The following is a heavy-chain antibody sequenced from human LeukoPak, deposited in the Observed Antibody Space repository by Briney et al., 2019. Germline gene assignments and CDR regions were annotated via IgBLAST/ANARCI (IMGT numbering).Heavy chain of an antibody. J-gene: IGHJ3*02. CDR2: IYYSGST. V-gene: IGHV4-59*01. CDR1: GGSISSYY. D-gene: IGHD3-22*01. Sequence: PSETLSLTCTVSGGSISSYYWSWIRQPPGKGLEWIGYIYYSGSTNYNPSLKSRVTISVDTSKNQFSLKLSSVTAADTAVYYCARKIGHAFGIWGQGTMVTVSS. CDR3: ARKIGHAFGI.